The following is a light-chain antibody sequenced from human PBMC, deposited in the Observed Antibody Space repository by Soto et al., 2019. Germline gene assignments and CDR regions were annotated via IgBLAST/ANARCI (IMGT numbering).Light chain of an antibody. CDR1: QSVSSSY. CDR2: GAS. Sequence: EIVLTQSPGTLSLSPGERATLSSRASQSVSSSYLAWYQQKPGQAPRLLIYGASSRATGIPDRFSGRGSGTDFTLIISRLEPEDFAVYYCQQYGSSPSITFGQGTRLEIK. CDR3: QQYGSSPSIT. V-gene: IGKV3-20*01. J-gene: IGKJ5*01.